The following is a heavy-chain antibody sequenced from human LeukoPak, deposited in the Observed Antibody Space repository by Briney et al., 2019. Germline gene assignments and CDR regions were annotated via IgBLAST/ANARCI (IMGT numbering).Heavy chain of an antibody. D-gene: IGHD2-21*02. Sequence: GGSLRLSCAASGFTFSSYSMSWARQAPGKGLEWVSLITGSDGRTFYADSVRGRFTISRDNSKNTLYLQMNSLRAEDTAVFYCAKEPSHCGGDCFSLLDSWGQGTLVTVSS. CDR1: GFTFSSYS. V-gene: IGHV3-23*01. J-gene: IGHJ4*02. CDR2: ITGSDGRT. CDR3: AKEPSHCGGDCFSLLDS.